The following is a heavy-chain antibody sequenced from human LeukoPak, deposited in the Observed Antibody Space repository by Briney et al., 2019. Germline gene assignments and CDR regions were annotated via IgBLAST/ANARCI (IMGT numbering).Heavy chain of an antibody. CDR1: GFSLSTSGVG. J-gene: IGHJ5*02. Sequence: VSGPTLVNPTQTLTLTCTFSGFSLSTSGVGVGWIRQPPGKALEWLALIYWNDDKRYSTSLKSRLTITKDTSKNQVVLTMTNMDPVDTATYYCAHRRRGPWWFGELLDWFDPWGQGTLVTVSS. V-gene: IGHV2-5*01. CDR3: AHRRRGPWWFGELLDWFDP. CDR2: IYWNDDK. D-gene: IGHD3-10*01.